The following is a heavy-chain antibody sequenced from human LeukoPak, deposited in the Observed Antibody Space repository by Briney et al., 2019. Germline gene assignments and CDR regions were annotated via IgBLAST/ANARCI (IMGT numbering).Heavy chain of an antibody. D-gene: IGHD4-23*01. Sequence: ASVKDSCKASGYTFTSYGISWVRQAPGQGLEWMGWISAYNGNTNYAQKLQGRVTITTDTSTSTAYMELRSLRSDDTAVYYCASLRTVVKSWFDPWGQGTLVTVSS. J-gene: IGHJ5*02. CDR3: ASLRTVVKSWFDP. CDR2: ISAYNGNT. V-gene: IGHV1-18*01. CDR1: GYTFTSYG.